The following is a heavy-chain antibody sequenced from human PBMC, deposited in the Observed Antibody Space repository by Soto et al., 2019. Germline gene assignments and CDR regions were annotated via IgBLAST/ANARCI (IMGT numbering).Heavy chain of an antibody. CDR1: GGSISSYY. CDR2: IYYSGTT. Sequence: PSETLCLTCTVSGGSISSYYWSWIRQPPGKGLEWIGYIYYSGTTNYNPSLKSRVTISVDTSKNQLSLKLSSVTAADTAVYYCARRYGYSFDYWGQGTRVTVSS. CDR3: ARRYGYSFDY. V-gene: IGHV4-59*08. D-gene: IGHD5-18*01. J-gene: IGHJ4*02.